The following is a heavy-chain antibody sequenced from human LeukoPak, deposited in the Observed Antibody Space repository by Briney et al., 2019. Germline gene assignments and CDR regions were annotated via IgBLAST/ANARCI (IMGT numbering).Heavy chain of an antibody. Sequence: SETLSLTCTVSGGSIRSYYWSWIRQPAEKGLEWIGRIYISGSTNYNSSLKSRVTMSVDTSKNQFSLKLSSVTAADTAMYYCARAPEFSSGWLLDYWGQGTLVTVSS. D-gene: IGHD6-19*01. CDR2: IYISGST. CDR1: GGSIRSYY. J-gene: IGHJ4*02. CDR3: ARAPEFSSGWLLDY. V-gene: IGHV4-4*07.